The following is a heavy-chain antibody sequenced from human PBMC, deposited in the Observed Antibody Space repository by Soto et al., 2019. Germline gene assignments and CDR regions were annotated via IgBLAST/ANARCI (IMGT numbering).Heavy chain of an antibody. CDR1: GFTFSSYA. CDR3: AKDEGGDDFWSGTQPYYYYMDV. D-gene: IGHD3-3*01. V-gene: IGHV3-23*01. CDR2: ISGSGGST. J-gene: IGHJ6*03. Sequence: GGSLRLSCAASGFTFSSYAMSWVRQAPGKGLEWVSAISGSGGSTYYADSVKGRFTISRDNSKNTLYLQMNSLRAEDTAVYYCAKDEGGDDFWSGTQPYYYYMDVWGKGTTVTVSS.